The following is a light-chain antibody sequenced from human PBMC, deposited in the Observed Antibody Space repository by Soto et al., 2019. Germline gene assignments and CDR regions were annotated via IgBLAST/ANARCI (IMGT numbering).Light chain of an antibody. V-gene: IGLV2-23*01. CDR1: SSDVGSYNL. CDR2: EDS. J-gene: IGLJ2*01. Sequence: QSVLTQPASVSGSPGQSITISCTGTSSDVGSYNLVSWHQQHPGKAPKLMIYEDSKRPSGVSNRFSGSKSGNTASLTISGFQAEDEADYYCCSYAGSSTFVFGGGTKLTVL. CDR3: CSYAGSSTFV.